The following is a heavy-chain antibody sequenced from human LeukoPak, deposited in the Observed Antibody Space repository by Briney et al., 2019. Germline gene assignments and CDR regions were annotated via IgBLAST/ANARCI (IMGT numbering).Heavy chain of an antibody. D-gene: IGHD2-2*02. CDR2: IYYSGIT. CDR3: AKGNYIVVVPAAIPEY. Sequence: SETLSLTCTVSGGSISTYYWSWIRQPPGKALEWIGYIYYSGITSYNPSLKSRVTISVDTSKNQFSLKLTSVTAEDTAVYYCAKGNYIVVVPAAIPEYWGQGTLVTVSS. CDR1: GGSISTYY. J-gene: IGHJ4*02. V-gene: IGHV4-59*01.